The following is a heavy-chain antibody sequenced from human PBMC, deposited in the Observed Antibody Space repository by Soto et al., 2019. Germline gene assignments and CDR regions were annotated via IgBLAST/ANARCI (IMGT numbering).Heavy chain of an antibody. J-gene: IGHJ3*02. V-gene: IGHV4-4*02. CDR1: NASISSRKW. Sequence: PSETLSLTCTVSNASISSRKWWTWVRQTPGKGLEWIGEIYHSGSINHNPSLKSRVTMSLDKSKNQFSLKMTSVTAADTAVYYCASKFGELLADAFDIGGQGTVVTVSS. D-gene: IGHD3-10*01. CDR3: ASKFGELLADAFDI. CDR2: IYHSGSI.